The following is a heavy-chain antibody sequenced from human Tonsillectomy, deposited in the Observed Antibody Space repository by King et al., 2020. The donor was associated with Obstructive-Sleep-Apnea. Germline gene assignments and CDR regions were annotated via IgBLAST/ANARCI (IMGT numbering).Heavy chain of an antibody. V-gene: IGHV4-34*01. Sequence: VQLQQWGAGLLKPSETLSLTCAVYGGSFSGYYWSWIRQPPGKGLEWIGEITHSGSTNYNPSLKSRVTISLDTSKNQFSLKLSSVTAADTAVYYCARVAVDYYGSGSRKFGYWGQGTLVTVSS. D-gene: IGHD3-10*01. J-gene: IGHJ4*02. CDR3: ARVAVDYYGSGSRKFGY. CDR1: GGSFSGYY. CDR2: ITHSGST.